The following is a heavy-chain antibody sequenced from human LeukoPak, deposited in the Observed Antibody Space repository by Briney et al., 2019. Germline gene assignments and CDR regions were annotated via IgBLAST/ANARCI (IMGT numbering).Heavy chain of an antibody. CDR2: ISASGGST. CDR1: GFTFSSSA. CDR3: AKVAHYYDSSGYYWDKGFFGY. J-gene: IGHJ4*02. V-gene: IGHV3-23*01. D-gene: IGHD3-22*01. Sequence: GGSLRLSCAASGFTFSSSAMSWVRQVPGKGLEWVSGISASGGSTSYADSVKGRFTISRDNSKNTLYLQMNSLRAEDTAVYYCAKVAHYYDSSGYYWDKGFFGYWGQGTLVTVSS.